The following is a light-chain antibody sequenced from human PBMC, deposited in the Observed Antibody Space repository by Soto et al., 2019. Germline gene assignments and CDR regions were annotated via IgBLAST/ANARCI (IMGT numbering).Light chain of an antibody. CDR1: QSVSSSQ. V-gene: IGKV3-20*01. Sequence: EIVLTQSPGTLSVSPGERATLSCRASQSVSSSQLAWYQQKPGQAPRLLIYGASIRATGIPDRFSGSGSGPYFPLTISRLDPEDFAVYCCQQYLSSQLTFGGGTKVEIK. CDR3: QQYLSSQLT. J-gene: IGKJ4*01. CDR2: GAS.